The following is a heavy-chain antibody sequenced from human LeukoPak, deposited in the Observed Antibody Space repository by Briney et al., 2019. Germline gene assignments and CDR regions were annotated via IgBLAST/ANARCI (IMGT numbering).Heavy chain of an antibody. D-gene: IGHD2-2*01. CDR3: ARGTSEWFDFLDY. V-gene: IGHV3-21*01. CDR1: GFIFSRHS. J-gene: IGHJ4*02. Sequence: GGSLRLSCAASGFIFSRHSINWVRQAPGKGLERVSSISSSGDYTYYADSVKGRFTISRDNAKNSLYLQMSRLRAEDTAVYYCARGTSEWFDFLDYWGQGTLVTVSS. CDR2: ISSSGDYT.